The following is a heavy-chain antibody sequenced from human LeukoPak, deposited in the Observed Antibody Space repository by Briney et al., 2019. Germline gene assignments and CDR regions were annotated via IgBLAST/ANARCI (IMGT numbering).Heavy chain of an antibody. Sequence: GGSLRLSCAASGFTFSSFGMSWVRQAPGKGLEWVSAISGGGGSTYYADSVKGRFTISRDNSKNTLYLQMNSLRAEDTAVYYCAKVLTGSDYWGQGTLVTVSS. V-gene: IGHV3-23*01. J-gene: IGHJ4*02. CDR3: AKVLTGSDY. CDR1: GFTFSSFG. D-gene: IGHD3-9*01. CDR2: ISGGGGST.